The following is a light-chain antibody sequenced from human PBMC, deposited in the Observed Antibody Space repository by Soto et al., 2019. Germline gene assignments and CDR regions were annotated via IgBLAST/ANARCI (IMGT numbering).Light chain of an antibody. CDR1: ESISRDY. CDR2: GAS. Sequence: EIVLTQSPGTLSLSPGQRATLSCRASESISRDYLAWYQQRLGQAPRLLIYGASSGATGIPDRFSGSGSGTDFTLTISRLEPEDFAIYYCQQSSSAPLTFGPGTKVDIK. J-gene: IGKJ3*01. V-gene: IGKV3-20*01. CDR3: QQSSSAPLT.